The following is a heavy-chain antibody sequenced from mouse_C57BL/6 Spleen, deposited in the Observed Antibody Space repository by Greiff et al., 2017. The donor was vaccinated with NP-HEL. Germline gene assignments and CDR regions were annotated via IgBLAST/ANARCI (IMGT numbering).Heavy chain of an antibody. Sequence: EVQVVESGGGLVKPGGSLKLSCAASGFTFSDYGMHWVRPAPEKGLEWVAYISSGSSTIYYADTVKGRFTISRDNAKNTLFLQMTSLRSEDTAMYYCARGLTTVVAKGFDYWGQGTTLTVSS. CDR2: ISSGSSTI. D-gene: IGHD1-1*01. J-gene: IGHJ2*01. CDR1: GFTFSDYG. CDR3: ARGLTTVVAKGFDY. V-gene: IGHV5-17*01.